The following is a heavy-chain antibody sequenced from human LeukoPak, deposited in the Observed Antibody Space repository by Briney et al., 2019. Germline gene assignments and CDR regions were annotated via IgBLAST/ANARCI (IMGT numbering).Heavy chain of an antibody. CDR2: INGNTGST. CDR3: ARVGPDCVGDCHSI. D-gene: IGHD2-21*02. CDR1: GYTFTGYY. V-gene: IGHV1-2*02. J-gene: IGHJ4*02. Sequence: GASVKVSCKTSGYTFTGYYIHWVRQAPGQGLEWMGWINGNTGSTNYAQKFQHRVAMTRDTSISTAYMDLNRLRSDDTAVYFCARVGPDCVGDCHSIWGQGTLVTVSS.